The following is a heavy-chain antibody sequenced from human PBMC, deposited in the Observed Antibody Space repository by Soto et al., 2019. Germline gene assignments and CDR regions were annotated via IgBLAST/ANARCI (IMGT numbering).Heavy chain of an antibody. J-gene: IGHJ4*02. V-gene: IGHV3-11*01. D-gene: IGHD1-26*01. CDR2: ISSSSNTI. CDR3: ARREGPAFVGY. CDR1: GFTFSAYY. Sequence: QVQLVESGGGLVKPGGSLRLSCAASGFTFSAYYMSSIRQAPGKGLECVSYISSSSNTIYYAESVKGRFTISRYNDKNSLYLQMNSLRAEDTAVYYCARREGPAFVGYWGQGALVTVSS.